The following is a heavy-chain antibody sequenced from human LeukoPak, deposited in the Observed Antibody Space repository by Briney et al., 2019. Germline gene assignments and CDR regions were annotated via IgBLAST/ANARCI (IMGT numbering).Heavy chain of an antibody. D-gene: IGHD3-22*01. CDR1: GFTFGDYA. Sequence: GGSLRLSCTASGFTFGDYALSWVRQAPGKGLEWVGFIRSKAYGGTTEYAASVKGRFTISRDDSKSIAYLQMNSLKTEDTAVYYCTRVFYYYDSSGYYYVGAFDIWGQGTMVTVSS. V-gene: IGHV3-49*04. J-gene: IGHJ3*02. CDR2: IRSKAYGGTT. CDR3: TRVFYYYDSSGYYYVGAFDI.